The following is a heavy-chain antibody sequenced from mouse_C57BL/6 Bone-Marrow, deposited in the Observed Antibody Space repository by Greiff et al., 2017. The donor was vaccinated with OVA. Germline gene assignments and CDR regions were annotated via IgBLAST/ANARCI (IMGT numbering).Heavy chain of an antibody. D-gene: IGHD1-1*01. Sequence: EAQLVESGGGLVKPGGSLKLSCAASGFTFSDYGMHWVRQAPEKGLEWVAYISSGSSTIYYADTVKGRFTISRDNAKNTLFLQMTSLRSEDTAMYYCAREDYVSSSYAMDYWGQGTSVTVSS. V-gene: IGHV5-17*01. CDR1: GFTFSDYG. CDR3: AREDYVSSSYAMDY. J-gene: IGHJ4*01. CDR2: ISSGSSTI.